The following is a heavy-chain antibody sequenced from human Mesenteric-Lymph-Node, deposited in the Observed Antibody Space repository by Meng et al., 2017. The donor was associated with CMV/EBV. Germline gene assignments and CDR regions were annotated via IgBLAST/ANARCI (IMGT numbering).Heavy chain of an antibody. D-gene: IGHD2-2*01. V-gene: IGHV1-8*03. J-gene: IGHJ6*02. Sequence: ASVKVSCKASGYTFTSYDINWVRQATGQGLEWMGWMNPNSGNTGYAQKFQGRVTITRNTSISTAYMELSSLRSEDTAVYYCARNRRDCSSTSCYVRSNYYGMDVWGQGTTVTVSS. CDR2: MNPNSGNT. CDR3: ARNRRDCSSTSCYVRSNYYGMDV. CDR1: GYTFTSYD.